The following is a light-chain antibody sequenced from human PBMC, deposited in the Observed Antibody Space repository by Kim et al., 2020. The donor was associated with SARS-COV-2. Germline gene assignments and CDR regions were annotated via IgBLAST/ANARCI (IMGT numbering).Light chain of an antibody. J-gene: IGKJ4*01. CDR3: QQFNNYPHT. CDR2: DAS. Sequence: ASVGDRVTLTSRTSQGISSALAWDQQKPGKAPKLLIYDASSLESGVPSRFSGSGSGTDFTLTISSLQPEDFATYYCQQFNNYPHTFGGGTKVDIK. V-gene: IGKV1D-13*01. CDR1: QGISSA.